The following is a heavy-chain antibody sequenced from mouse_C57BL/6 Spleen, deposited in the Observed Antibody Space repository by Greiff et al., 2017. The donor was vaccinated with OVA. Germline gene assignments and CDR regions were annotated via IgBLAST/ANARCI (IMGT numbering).Heavy chain of an antibody. V-gene: IGHV1-53*01. Sequence: QVQLQQPGTELVKPGASVKLSCKASGYTLTSYWMHWVKQRPGQGLEWIGNINPSNGGTNYNEKFKSKATLTVDKSSSTAYMQLSSLTSEDSAVYYCAKYGNYLGNFDYWGQGTTLTVSS. D-gene: IGHD2-10*02. CDR1: GYTLTSYW. CDR2: INPSNGGT. CDR3: AKYGNYLGNFDY. J-gene: IGHJ2*01.